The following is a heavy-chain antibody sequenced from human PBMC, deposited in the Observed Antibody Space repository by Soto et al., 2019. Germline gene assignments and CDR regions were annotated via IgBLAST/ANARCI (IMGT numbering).Heavy chain of an antibody. J-gene: IGHJ3*02. D-gene: IGHD3-16*01. CDR2: IYYSGST. Sequence: QVQLQESGPGLVKPSETLSLTCTVSGGSISSYYWSWIRQPPGKGLEWIGYIYYSGSTNYNPSLNSRVTISVDTSKNQFSLKLSSVTAADTVVYSCASHYYDYVWGSYAFDIWGQGTMVTVSS. CDR3: ASHYYDYVWGSYAFDI. CDR1: GGSISSYY. V-gene: IGHV4-59*08.